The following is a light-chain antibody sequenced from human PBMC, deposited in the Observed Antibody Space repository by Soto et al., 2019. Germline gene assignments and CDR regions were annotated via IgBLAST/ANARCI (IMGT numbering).Light chain of an antibody. CDR3: YSYTSSSTYV. Sequence: QSALTQPASVSGSPGQSITISCTGTSSDVGAYNYASWYQQHPAKVPKLMIYDVSNRPSGVSDRFSGSKSGNTASLTISGLQAEDEADYYCYSYTSSSTYVFGTGTKATVL. V-gene: IGLV2-14*01. J-gene: IGLJ1*01. CDR1: SSDVGAYNY. CDR2: DVS.